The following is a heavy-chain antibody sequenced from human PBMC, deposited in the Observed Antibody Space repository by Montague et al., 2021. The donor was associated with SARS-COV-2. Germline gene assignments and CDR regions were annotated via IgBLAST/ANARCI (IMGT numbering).Heavy chain of an antibody. Sequence: PALVKPTQTLTLTCTFSGFSFSTSGEGVGWIRQPPGKALNWLALIYSDDDKRYSPSLKNRLTITKDTSKNQLVLTMTNMDPVDTATYYCAHRRGLPDAPGWYDPWGQGTLVTVSS. D-gene: IGHD2-2*01. CDR1: GFSFSTSGEG. CDR3: AHRRGLPDAPGWYDP. J-gene: IGHJ5*02. V-gene: IGHV2-5*02. CDR2: IYSDDDK.